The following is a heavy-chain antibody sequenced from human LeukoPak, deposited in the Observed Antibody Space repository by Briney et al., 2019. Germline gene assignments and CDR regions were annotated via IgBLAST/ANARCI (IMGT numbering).Heavy chain of an antibody. J-gene: IGHJ6*02. D-gene: IGHD6-13*01. Sequence: GGSLRLSCAASGFTFDDYAMHWVRQAPGKGLEWVSGISWNSGSIGYADSVKGRFTTSRDNAKNSLYLQMNSLRAEDTALYYCAKDGIAAAGTYYYYGMDVWGQGTTVTVSS. CDR1: GFTFDDYA. V-gene: IGHV3-9*01. CDR2: ISWNSGSI. CDR3: AKDGIAAAGTYYYYGMDV.